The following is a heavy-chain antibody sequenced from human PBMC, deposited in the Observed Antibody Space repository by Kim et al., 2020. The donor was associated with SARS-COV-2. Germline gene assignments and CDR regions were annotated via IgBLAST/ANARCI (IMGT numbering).Heavy chain of an antibody. CDR2: ISSSGNLI. J-gene: IGHJ1*01. D-gene: IGHD2-15*01. Sequence: GGSLRLSCAASGSTFSNYEMNWVRQAPGKGLEWISYISSSGNLIYYTDSVKGRFTFSRDNAKNSLYLQMNGLRAEDTAVDYCASSLVLSPLPAGYCDGGSCYFGDHWGQGPLVPVSS. V-gene: IGHV3-48*03. CDR3: ASSLVLSPLPAGYCDGGSCYFGDH. CDR1: GSTFSNYE.